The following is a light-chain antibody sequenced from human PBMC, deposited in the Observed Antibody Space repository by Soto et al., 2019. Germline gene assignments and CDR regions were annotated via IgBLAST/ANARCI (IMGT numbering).Light chain of an antibody. Sequence: SYELTQPPSVSVSPGQTASITCSGDKLGDKYACWYQQKPGQSPVLAIYQDTKRPSGIPERFSGSNSGNTATLTISGTQAVDEADYYCQARDSSIVVFGGGTKLTVL. CDR2: QDT. V-gene: IGLV3-1*01. J-gene: IGLJ2*01. CDR1: KLGDKY. CDR3: QARDSSIVV.